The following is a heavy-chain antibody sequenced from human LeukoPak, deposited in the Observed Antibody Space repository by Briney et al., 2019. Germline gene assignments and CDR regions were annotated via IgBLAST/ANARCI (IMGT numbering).Heavy chain of an antibody. CDR1: GGSISSGGYY. Sequence: TSETLSLTCTVSGGSISSGGYYWSWIRQPPGKGLEWIGYIYYSGSTYYNPSLKSRVTISVDTSKNQFSLKLSSVTAADTAVYYCARGFVVVTAILLGWYFDYWGQGTLVTVSS. V-gene: IGHV4-30-4*01. CDR3: ARGFVVVTAILLGWYFDY. D-gene: IGHD2-21*02. CDR2: IYYSGST. J-gene: IGHJ4*02.